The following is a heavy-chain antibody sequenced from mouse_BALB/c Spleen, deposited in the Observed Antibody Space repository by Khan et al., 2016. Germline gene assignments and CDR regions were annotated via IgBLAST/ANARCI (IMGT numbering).Heavy chain of an antibody. V-gene: IGHV14-3*02. J-gene: IGHJ2*01. CDR1: GFNIKDTY. Sequence: VQLKQSGAELVMPGASVKLSCTASGFNIKDTYMHWVKQRPEQGLEWIGRIDPANANTSYDPKFQGKATLTAGTSSNTADLQLSSLTSEDTAVDDGTRTPDGRFDYWGQGTTLTVSS. CDR2: IDPANANT. D-gene: IGHD2-3*01. CDR3: TRTPDGRFDY.